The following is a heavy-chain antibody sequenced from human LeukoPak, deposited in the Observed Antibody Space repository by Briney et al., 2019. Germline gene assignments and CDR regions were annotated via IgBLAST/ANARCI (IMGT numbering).Heavy chain of an antibody. CDR3: ARTTGYYYYMDV. J-gene: IGHJ6*03. CDR2: ISSSSSYI. V-gene: IGHV3-21*06. CDR1: GFTFSSYE. D-gene: IGHD4-11*01. Sequence: GGSLRLSCAASGFTFSSYEMNWVRQAPGKGLECVSSISSSSSYIYYADSVKGRFTISRDNAKNSLYLQMNSLRAEDTAVYYCARTTGYYYYMDVWGKGTTVTISS.